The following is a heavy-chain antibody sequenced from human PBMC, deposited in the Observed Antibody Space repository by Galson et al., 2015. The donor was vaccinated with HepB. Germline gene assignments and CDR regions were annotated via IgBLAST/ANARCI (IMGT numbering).Heavy chain of an antibody. D-gene: IGHD1-1*01. CDR2: IWYDDGSKK. V-gene: IGHV3-33*01. J-gene: IGHJ4*02. Sequence: SLRLSCAASGFVLRDLGMHWVRQTPGKGLEWVAVIWYDDGSKKLYADALKGRFTIPRVNSKNTRYLEMNSLRVEDTGVYYCVRGPRIQLERVVYWGQGTLVTVSS. CDR1: GFVLRDLG. CDR3: VRGPRIQLERVVY.